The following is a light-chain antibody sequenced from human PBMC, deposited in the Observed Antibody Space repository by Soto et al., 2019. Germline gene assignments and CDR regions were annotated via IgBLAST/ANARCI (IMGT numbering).Light chain of an antibody. CDR1: GSNVGSNY. V-gene: IGLV1-47*02. CDR3: SPWDASLSGWV. J-gene: IGLJ3*02. CDR2: TNN. Sequence: QSALTQPPSASGTPGQRVTISCSGSGSNVGSNYVYWYQQLPRTAPQLVISTNNYRPSGVPDRFSRSKSGTSASLAISGLRSEDEADYYCSPWDASLSGWVFGGGTKVTVL.